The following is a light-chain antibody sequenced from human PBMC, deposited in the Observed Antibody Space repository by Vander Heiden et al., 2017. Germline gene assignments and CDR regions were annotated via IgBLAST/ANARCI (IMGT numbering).Light chain of an antibody. CDR1: QDISNK. V-gene: IGKV1-9*01. CDR2: DAS. Sequence: DIQLTQSPSFLSASVGDRVTITCRASQDISNKLAWYQQKPGKAPKVLLYDASTLQSGVPARFSGSGSGTEFALTINSLQPEDFASYSCQQFKSDPRTFGPGTKVDIK. CDR3: QQFKSDPRT. J-gene: IGKJ3*01.